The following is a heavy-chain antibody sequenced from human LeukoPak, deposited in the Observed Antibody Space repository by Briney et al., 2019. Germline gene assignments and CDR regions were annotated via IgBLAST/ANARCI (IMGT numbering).Heavy chain of an antibody. CDR3: ATYDSDTGGIDP. D-gene: IGHD3-10*01. V-gene: IGHV4-39*01. Sequence: SETLSLTCTVSGGSINSSDYFWGWIRQPPGKGLEWIGNIYYTGSTYFNPSLKSRVTISVDTSKNQFSLRLSSVTAADTAVYYCATYDSDTGGIDPWGPGTLVTVSS. CDR2: IYYTGST. J-gene: IGHJ5*02. CDR1: GGSINSSDYF.